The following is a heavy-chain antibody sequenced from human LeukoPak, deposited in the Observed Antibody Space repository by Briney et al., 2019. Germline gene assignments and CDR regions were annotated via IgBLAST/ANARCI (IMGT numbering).Heavy chain of an antibody. J-gene: IGHJ6*02. CDR3: AKHQYGDYGYYYGMDV. CDR2: ISGSGGST. D-gene: IGHD4-17*01. CDR1: GFTFSSYS. Sequence: PGGSLRLSCAASGFTFSSYSMNWVRQAPGKGLEWVSAISGSGGSTYYADSVKGRFTISRDNSKNTLYRQMNSLRAEAPSGYYCAKHQYGDYGYYYGMDVWGQGTTVTVSS. V-gene: IGHV3-23*01.